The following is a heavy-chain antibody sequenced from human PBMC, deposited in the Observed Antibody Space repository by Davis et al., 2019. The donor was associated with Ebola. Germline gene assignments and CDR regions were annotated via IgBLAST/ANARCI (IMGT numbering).Heavy chain of an antibody. CDR3: AKEGGGYNSVFDY. V-gene: IGHV3-35*01. CDR1: GFTFSNSD. CDR2: VSWNGSRT. J-gene: IGHJ4*02. D-gene: IGHD5-24*01. Sequence: GESLKISCAASGFTFSNSDMNWVHQAPGKGLEWVSGVSWNGSRTHYADSVKGRFIISRDNSKNTLYLQMNSLRAEDTAVYYCAKEGGGYNSVFDYWGQGTLVTVSS.